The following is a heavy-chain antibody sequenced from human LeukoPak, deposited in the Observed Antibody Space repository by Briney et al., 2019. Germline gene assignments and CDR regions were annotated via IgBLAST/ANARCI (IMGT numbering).Heavy chain of an antibody. CDR1: GGTFSSYA. Sequence: ASVKVSCKASGGTFSSYAISWVRQAPGQGLAWMGGIIPIFGTANYAQKFQGRVTITTDESTSTAYMELSSLRSEDTAVYYCARIGGYSGYDYDAFDIWGQGTMVTVSS. D-gene: IGHD5-12*01. J-gene: IGHJ3*02. CDR2: IIPIFGTA. CDR3: ARIGGYSGYDYDAFDI. V-gene: IGHV1-69*05.